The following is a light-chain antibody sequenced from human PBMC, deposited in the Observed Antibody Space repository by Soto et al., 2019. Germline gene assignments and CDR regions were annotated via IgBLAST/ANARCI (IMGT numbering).Light chain of an antibody. V-gene: IGKV1-12*02. CDR1: QGISNW. CDR3: QQANSFT. J-gene: IGKJ3*01. CDR2: GAS. Sequence: DMQMTQSPSSVSASVGDRVTITCRASQGISNWLAWYRQRPGKAPKLLIYGASILQSGVPSRFSGSGSGTDFTLSISSLQPEDFATYYCQQANSFTFGPGTKVDI.